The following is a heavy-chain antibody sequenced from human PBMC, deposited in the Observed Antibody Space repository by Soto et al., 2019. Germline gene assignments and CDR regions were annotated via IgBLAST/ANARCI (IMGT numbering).Heavy chain of an antibody. V-gene: IGHV4-39*01. CDR3: ARCGAVAGTGDYNWFDP. CDR1: GGSISSYCYY. J-gene: IGHJ5*02. D-gene: IGHD6-19*01. Sequence: PSETLSLTCTVSGGSISSYCYYWVWLRPPTGRELKGNGCFYYSGSTYYNPSLKSRVTISVDTSKNQFSLKLSSVTAADTAVYYCARCGAVAGTGDYNWFDPWGQGTLVTVSS. CDR2: FYYSGST.